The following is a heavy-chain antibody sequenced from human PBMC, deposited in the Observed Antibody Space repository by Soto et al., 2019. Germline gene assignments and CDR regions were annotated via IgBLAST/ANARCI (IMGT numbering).Heavy chain of an antibody. D-gene: IGHD6-13*01. CDR1: GFTFSSYT. CDR3: AREEGSRFSSSLGWFDS. CDR2: VSSNSAYI. Sequence: GGSLRLSCAASGFTFSSYTMIWVRQAPGKGLEWVPSVSSNSAYIYYADSVNGRFTISRDNAKNSLYLQMNTLTAEDTAVYYCAREEGSRFSSSLGWFDSWGQGTLVTVSS. J-gene: IGHJ5*01. V-gene: IGHV3-21*01.